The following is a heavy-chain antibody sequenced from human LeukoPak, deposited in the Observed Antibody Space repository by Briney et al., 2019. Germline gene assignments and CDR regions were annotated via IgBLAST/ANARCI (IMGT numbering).Heavy chain of an antibody. CDR3: ATDDDYYGSGSYRY. V-gene: IGHV3-30*03. Sequence: GGSLRLSCVTSGFTFSSYGMHWVRQAPGKGLEWVALISYDGSEKYYADSVKGRFTISRDNSKNTLYLQMNSLRAEDTAVYYCATDDDYYGSGSYRYWGQGTLVTVSS. J-gene: IGHJ4*02. CDR1: GFTFSSYG. D-gene: IGHD3-10*01. CDR2: ISYDGSEK.